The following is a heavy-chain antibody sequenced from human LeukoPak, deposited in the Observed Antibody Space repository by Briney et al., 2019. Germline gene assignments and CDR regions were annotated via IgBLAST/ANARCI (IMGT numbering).Heavy chain of an antibody. J-gene: IGHJ4*02. Sequence: SETLSLTCTVSGGSISSYYWSWIRQPPGKGLEWIGYIYYSGSTNYIPARKSRVTISVDTYKHQFSMKLSSVTAADTAVYYCARRIRGYSSSWYPEDYFDYWGQGTLVTVSS. CDR2: IYYSGST. V-gene: IGHV4-59*08. CDR3: ARRIRGYSSSWYPEDYFDY. CDR1: GGSISSYY. D-gene: IGHD6-13*01.